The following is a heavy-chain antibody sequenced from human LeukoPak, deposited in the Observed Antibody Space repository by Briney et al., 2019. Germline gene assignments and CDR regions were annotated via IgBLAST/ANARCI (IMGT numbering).Heavy chain of an antibody. V-gene: IGHV3-48*01. CDR2: ISGSSTTI. Sequence: QPGGSLRLSCAASGFTFSSYPMNWVRQAPGKGLEWVSYISGSSTTIYYADSVKGRFTISRDNAKNSLYLQMNSLRAEDTAVYYCARVGELIYFYYMDVWGKGTTVTVSS. D-gene: IGHD3-10*01. J-gene: IGHJ6*03. CDR1: GFTFSSYP. CDR3: ARVGELIYFYYMDV.